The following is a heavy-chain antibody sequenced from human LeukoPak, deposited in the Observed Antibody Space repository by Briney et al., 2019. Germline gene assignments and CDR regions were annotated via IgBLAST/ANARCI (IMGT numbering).Heavy chain of an antibody. D-gene: IGHD5-18*01. CDR2: ISGSGGST. CDR3: AKDALYSYGFDYYYYYMDV. Sequence: GGSLRLSCAASGFTFSSYAISWVRQAPGKGLEWVSAISGSGGSTYYADSVKGRFTISRDNSKNTLYLQMDSLRAEDTAVYYCAKDALYSYGFDYYYYYMDVWGKGTTVTVSS. V-gene: IGHV3-23*01. J-gene: IGHJ6*03. CDR1: GFTFSSYA.